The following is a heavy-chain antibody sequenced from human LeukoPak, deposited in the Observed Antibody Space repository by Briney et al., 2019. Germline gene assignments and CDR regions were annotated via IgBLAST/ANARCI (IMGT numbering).Heavy chain of an antibody. D-gene: IGHD3-10*01. CDR3: VGSGGSGSPFDY. CDR1: SYSISSGYY. CDR2: IYHSGSA. J-gene: IGHJ4*02. V-gene: IGHV4-38-2*02. Sequence: SETLSLTCSVSSYSISSGYYWGWIRQPPGKELEWIGSIYHSGSAYYGPSLKSRVIISVDTSKNQFSLKLSSVTDADTAVYYCVGSGGSGSPFDYWGQGTLVTVSS.